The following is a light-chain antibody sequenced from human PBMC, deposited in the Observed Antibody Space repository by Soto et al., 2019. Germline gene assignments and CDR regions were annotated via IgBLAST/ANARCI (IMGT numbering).Light chain of an antibody. CDR3: SSYTGSSTNTVV. V-gene: IGLV2-14*01. CDR1: SSDIGGYNY. CDR2: EVS. Sequence: QSVLTQPPSASGSPGQSVTISCTGTSSDIGGYNYVSWYQQHPGKAPKLMIFEVSNRPSGVSNRFSGSKSGNTASLTISGLQAEDEAEYYCSSYTGSSTNTVVFGGGTKVTVL. J-gene: IGLJ2*01.